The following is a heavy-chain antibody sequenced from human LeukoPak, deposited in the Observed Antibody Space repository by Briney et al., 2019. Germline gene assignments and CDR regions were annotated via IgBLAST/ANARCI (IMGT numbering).Heavy chain of an antibody. V-gene: IGHV4-38-2*02. CDR3: ASLNGNCYDSSGYFPPFDY. J-gene: IGHJ4*02. CDR1: GYSISSGYY. CDR2: IYHSGST. Sequence: SETLSLTCTVSGYSISSGYYWGWIRQPPGKGLEWIGSIYHSGSTYYNPSLKSRVTISVDTSKNQFSLKLSSVTAADTAVYYCASLNGNCYDSSGYFPPFDYWGQGTLVTVSS. D-gene: IGHD3-22*01.